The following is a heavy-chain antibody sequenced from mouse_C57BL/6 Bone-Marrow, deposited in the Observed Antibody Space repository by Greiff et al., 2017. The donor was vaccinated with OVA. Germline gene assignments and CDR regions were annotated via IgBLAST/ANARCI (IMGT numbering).Heavy chain of an antibody. CDR1: GYTFTSYW. D-gene: IGHD2-3*01. Sequence: QVQLQQPGAELVRPGTSVKLSCKASGYTFTSYWMHWVKQRPGQGLEWIGVIDPSDSYTNSNQKFKGKATLTVDTSSSTAYMQLRSLTSEDSAVYYCARNDCYLYWYLDVWGTGTTVTVSS. J-gene: IGHJ1*03. CDR3: ARNDCYLYWYLDV. V-gene: IGHV1-59*01. CDR2: IDPSDSYT.